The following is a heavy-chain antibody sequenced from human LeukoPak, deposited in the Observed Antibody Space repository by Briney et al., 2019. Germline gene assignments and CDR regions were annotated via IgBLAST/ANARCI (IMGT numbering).Heavy chain of an antibody. J-gene: IGHJ4*02. Sequence: PGGSLRLSCAASGFTFSTYAMSWVRQAPGKGLEWVSTISGSGSGGGGSTYYADSVKGRFTISRDNSKNTLYLQMNSLRAEDTAVYYCAKDLKRGRGFFEVVVAASGGYFDYWGQGTLVTVSS. CDR2: ISGSGSGGGGST. CDR3: AKDLKRGRGFFEVVVAASGGYFDY. D-gene: IGHD2-15*01. V-gene: IGHV3-23*01. CDR1: GFTFSTYA.